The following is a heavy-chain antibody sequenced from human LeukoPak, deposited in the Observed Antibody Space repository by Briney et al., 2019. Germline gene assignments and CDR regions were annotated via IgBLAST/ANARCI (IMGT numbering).Heavy chain of an antibody. V-gene: IGHV4-59*01. CDR1: GGSISSYY. J-gene: IGHJ3*02. D-gene: IGHD5-12*01. Sequence: SETLSLTCTVSGGSISSYYWSWIRQPPGKGLEWIGYIYYSGGTNYNPSLKSRVTISVDTSKNQFSLKLSSVTAADTAVYYCARDRRFGGYNAFDIWGQGTMVTVSS. CDR2: IYYSGGT. CDR3: ARDRRFGGYNAFDI.